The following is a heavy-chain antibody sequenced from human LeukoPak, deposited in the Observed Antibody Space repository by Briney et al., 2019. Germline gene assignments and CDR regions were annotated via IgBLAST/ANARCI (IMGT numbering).Heavy chain of an antibody. CDR2: INRNSDKV. CDR3: TKDRYCPSTNCPVDY. Sequence: AGGSLRLSCAGYGFTFDEYALHWVRQAPGKGLEWVSGINRNSDKVGYADSVKGRFTISRDNARNFLYLQMNSLRLEDTAMYYCTKDRYCPSTNCPVDYWGQGTLVTVSS. D-gene: IGHD2-2*01. V-gene: IGHV3-9*01. J-gene: IGHJ4*02. CDR1: GFTFDEYA.